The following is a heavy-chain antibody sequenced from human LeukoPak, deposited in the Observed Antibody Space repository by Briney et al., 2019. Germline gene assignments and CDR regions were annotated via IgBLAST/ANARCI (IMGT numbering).Heavy chain of an antibody. CDR2: ISAYNGNT. J-gene: IGHJ6*02. Sequence: GASVKVSCKASGYTFTSYGISWVRQAPGQGLEWMGWISAYNGNTNYAQKLQGRVTMTTDTSTSTAYMELRSLRSDDTAVYYCARTRILTGSHYYYYGMDVWGQGTTDTVSS. D-gene: IGHD3-9*01. CDR3: ARTRILTGSHYYYYGMDV. V-gene: IGHV1-18*01. CDR1: GYTFTSYG.